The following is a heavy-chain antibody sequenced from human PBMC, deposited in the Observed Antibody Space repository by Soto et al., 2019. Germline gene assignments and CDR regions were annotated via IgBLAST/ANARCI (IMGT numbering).Heavy chain of an antibody. CDR2: IDPSDSYT. CDR1: GYTFTNYW. J-gene: IGHJ6*02. Sequence: GESLKISCKGSGYTFTNYWISWVRQMPGKGLEWMGRIDPSDSYTNYSPSFQGHVTISADKSVGTAYLQWSSLTASDTAMYYCARRMRMAADALSDYYAMDVWGQGTTVTVSS. D-gene: IGHD6-13*01. V-gene: IGHV5-10-1*01. CDR3: ARRMRMAADALSDYYAMDV.